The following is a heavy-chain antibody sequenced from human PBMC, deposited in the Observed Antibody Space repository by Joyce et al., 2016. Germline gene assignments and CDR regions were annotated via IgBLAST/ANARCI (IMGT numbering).Heavy chain of an antibody. CDR3: AGDQSWNHYSFDY. Sequence: QVQLVESGGGVVQPGRSLRLSCAASGFTFSRYGMHWVRQAPGKGVGWVAVISNDGSNKYYAESVKGRFTISRDKSKNTLYLQMNSLRTEDTAVYYCAGDQSWNHYSFDYWGQGTLVTVSS. CDR1: GFTFSRYG. CDR2: ISNDGSNK. D-gene: IGHD1-14*01. J-gene: IGHJ4*02. V-gene: IGHV3-30*03.